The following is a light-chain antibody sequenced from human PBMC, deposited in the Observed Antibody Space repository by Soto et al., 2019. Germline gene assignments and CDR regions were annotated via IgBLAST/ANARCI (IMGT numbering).Light chain of an antibody. J-gene: IGKJ5*01. V-gene: IGKV1-39*01. Sequence: DIQMTQSPSSLSASVGDRVTIACRASQTISTYLNWYLQKPGKAPKLLIYDASTLQSGVPSRFSGSGSGTYFTLTISGLQPEDFATYYCQQSYSAPPITFGQGTRLEIK. CDR3: QQSYSAPPIT. CDR2: DAS. CDR1: QTISTY.